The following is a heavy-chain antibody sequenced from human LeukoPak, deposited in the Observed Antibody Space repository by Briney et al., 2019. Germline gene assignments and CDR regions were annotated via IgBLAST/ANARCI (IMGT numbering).Heavy chain of an antibody. Sequence: GGSLRLSCAASGFTFSDYYMSWVRQAPGKGLEWVSHISSSGSTIYYADSVKGRFTISRDNAKNSLYLQMNSLRAEDTAVYYCARGERWLQYYYYYYYMDVWGKGTTVTVSS. D-gene: IGHD5-24*01. CDR2: ISSSGSTI. CDR3: ARGERWLQYYYYYYYMDV. J-gene: IGHJ6*03. V-gene: IGHV3-11*04. CDR1: GFTFSDYY.